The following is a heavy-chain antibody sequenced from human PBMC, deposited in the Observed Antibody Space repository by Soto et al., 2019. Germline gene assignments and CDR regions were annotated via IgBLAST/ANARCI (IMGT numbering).Heavy chain of an antibody. CDR2: ISAYNGDT. CDR1: GGTFSSYA. Sequence: GASVKVSCKASGGTFSSYAISWVRQAPGQGVERMGWISAYNGDTNYAEKLQGRVTMTTDTSTSTAYRELRSLRSDDTAVYYCARVFSPVVVVAAGDYWGQGTLVTVSS. D-gene: IGHD2-15*01. V-gene: IGHV1-18*01. CDR3: ARVFSPVVVVAAGDY. J-gene: IGHJ4*02.